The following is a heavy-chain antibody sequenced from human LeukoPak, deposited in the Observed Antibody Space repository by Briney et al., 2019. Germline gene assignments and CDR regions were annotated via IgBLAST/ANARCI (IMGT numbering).Heavy chain of an antibody. V-gene: IGHV3-48*04. J-gene: IGHJ4*02. Sequence: GGSLRLSCVASGFIFGSYNMNWVRQAPGKGLEWVSYISTSSSSTNYADPVKGRFTISRDNAKNSLFLQMNSLRAEDTAVYYCARDRGGAAAYWGQGTLVTVSS. CDR2: ISTSSSST. CDR3: ARDRGGAAAY. D-gene: IGHD3-16*01. CDR1: GFIFGSYN.